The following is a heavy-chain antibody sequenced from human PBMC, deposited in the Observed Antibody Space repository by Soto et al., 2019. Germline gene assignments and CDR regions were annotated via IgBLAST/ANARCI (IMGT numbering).Heavy chain of an antibody. CDR2: IHYSGGT. Sequence: QVQLQESGPGLVKPSETLSLTCTVSGDSISTYYWSWIRQPPGKGLEWIGYIHYSGGTNYNPSLKSRVTISVDTSKNQFSLKLSSVTAADTAVYYCSRGVHFLYWGQGTLVTVSP. V-gene: IGHV4-59*01. J-gene: IGHJ4*02. CDR1: GDSISTYY. CDR3: SRGVHFLY.